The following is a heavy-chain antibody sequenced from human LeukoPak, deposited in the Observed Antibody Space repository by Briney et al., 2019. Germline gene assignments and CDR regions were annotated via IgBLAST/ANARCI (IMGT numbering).Heavy chain of an antibody. CDR2: ISGSGGST. Sequence: GGSLRLSCAASGFTYSNYAMSWVRQAPGKGLEWVSVISGSGGSTNYADSVKGRFTISRDNSKNTLYLQMNSLRAEDTAVYYCAKSDCSSTSCRVLNFWGQGTLVTVSS. D-gene: IGHD2-2*01. V-gene: IGHV3-23*01. CDR1: GFTYSNYA. J-gene: IGHJ4*02. CDR3: AKSDCSSTSCRVLNF.